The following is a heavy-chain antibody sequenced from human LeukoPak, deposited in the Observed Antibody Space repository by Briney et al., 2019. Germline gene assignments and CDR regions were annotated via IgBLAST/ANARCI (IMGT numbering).Heavy chain of an antibody. D-gene: IGHD2-2*02. Sequence: GGSLRLSCAASGFIFTSYWMHWVRQAPGKGLVWVSRINSDGSSTSYADSVKGRFTISRDNAKNTLYLQMNSLRAEDTAVYYCARGGCSSTSCYTTGPYYYYYMDVWGKGTTVTVSS. V-gene: IGHV3-74*01. J-gene: IGHJ6*03. CDR1: GFIFTSYW. CDR2: INSDGSST. CDR3: ARGGCSSTSCYTTGPYYYYYMDV.